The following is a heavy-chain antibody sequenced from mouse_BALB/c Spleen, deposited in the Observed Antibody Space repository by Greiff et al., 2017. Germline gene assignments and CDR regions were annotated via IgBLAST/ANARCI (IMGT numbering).Heavy chain of an antibody. Sequence: QVQLKQSGAELVRPGTSVKVSCKASGYAFTNYLIEWVKQRPGQGLEWIGVINPGSGGTNYNEKFKGKATLTADKSSSTAYMQLSSLTSDDSAVYFSARASYCYGVAMDYWGQGTSVTVSS. CDR1: GYAFTNYL. CDR2: INPGSGGT. V-gene: IGHV1-54*01. D-gene: IGHD1-1*01. CDR3: ARASYCYGVAMDY. J-gene: IGHJ4*01.